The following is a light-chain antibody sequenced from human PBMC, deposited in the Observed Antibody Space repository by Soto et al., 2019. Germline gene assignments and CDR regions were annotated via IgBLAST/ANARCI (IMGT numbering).Light chain of an antibody. V-gene: IGKV3-11*01. CDR1: QSVSSY. CDR2: DAS. Sequence: EIVLTQSPATLSLSPGERATLSCRASQSVSSYLAWYQQKPGQAPRLLIYDASNRATGIPARFICSGSSTDITRTISSLEPEESAVEYCHHRYNAPLTFSGGTKVESK. J-gene: IGKJ4*01. CDR3: HHRYNAPLT.